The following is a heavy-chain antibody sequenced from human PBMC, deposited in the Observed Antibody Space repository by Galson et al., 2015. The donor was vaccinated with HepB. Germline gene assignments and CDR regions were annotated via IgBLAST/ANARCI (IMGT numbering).Heavy chain of an antibody. CDR3: AKEIRFLEWLYLDY. CDR1: GFTFSSYG. CDR2: ISYDGSNK. Sequence: SLRLSSAASGFTFSSYGMHWVRQAPGKGLEWVAVISYDGSNKYYADSVKGRFTISRDNSKNTLYLQMNSLRAEDTAVYYCAKEIRFLEWLYLDYWGQGTLVTVSS. J-gene: IGHJ4*02. D-gene: IGHD3-3*01. V-gene: IGHV3-30*18.